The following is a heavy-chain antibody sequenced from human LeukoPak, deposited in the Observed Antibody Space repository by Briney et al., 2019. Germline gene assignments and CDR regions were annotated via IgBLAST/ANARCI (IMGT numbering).Heavy chain of an antibody. CDR2: ISASNGNT. V-gene: IGHV1-18*01. J-gene: IGHJ4*02. CDR1: GYTFTSDG. D-gene: IGHD6-13*01. Sequence: ASVKVSCKASGYTFTSDGISWVRQAPGQGLEWMGWISASNGNTDYAQKFQGRVTMTTDTSTTTAYMELRSLRSDDTAVYYCATDTSYSWYDTFGEYWGQGTLVTVSS. CDR3: ATDTSYSWYDTFGEY.